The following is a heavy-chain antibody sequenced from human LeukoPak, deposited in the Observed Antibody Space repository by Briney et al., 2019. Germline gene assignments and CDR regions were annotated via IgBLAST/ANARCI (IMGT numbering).Heavy chain of an antibody. J-gene: IGHJ5*02. CDR2: FCTTGST. CDR1: GGAISRWC. Sequence: PSETLSLTCTVSGGAISRWCWSWLRQPAGKGLEWIGRFCTTGSTNYSPSLKSRVTISVDTSKNQFSLNLTTVTAADTAVYYCARDRSYPWGQGILVTVSS. CDR3: ARDRSYP. V-gene: IGHV4-4*07.